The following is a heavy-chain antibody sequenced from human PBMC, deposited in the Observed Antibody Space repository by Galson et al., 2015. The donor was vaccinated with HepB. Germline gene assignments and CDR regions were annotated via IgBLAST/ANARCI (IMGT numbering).Heavy chain of an antibody. D-gene: IGHD6-13*01. CDR1: GFTFSSYA. J-gene: IGHJ6*02. CDR2: ISSNGGST. V-gene: IGHV3-64*01. CDR3: ARGQQLYYYYGMDV. Sequence: SLRLSCAASGFTFSSYAMHWVRQAPGKGLEYVSAISSNGGSTYYANSVKGRFTISRDNSKNTLYLQMGSLRAEDMAVYYCARGQQLYYYYGMDVWGQGTTVTVSS.